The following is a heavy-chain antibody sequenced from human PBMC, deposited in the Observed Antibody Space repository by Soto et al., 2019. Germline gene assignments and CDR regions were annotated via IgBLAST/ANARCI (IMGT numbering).Heavy chain of an antibody. D-gene: IGHD3-3*01. CDR1: GFTFSSYA. CDR2: ISYDGSNK. J-gene: IGHJ6*02. V-gene: IGHV3-30-3*01. CDR3: ARDFGELRFLEWLSTWYYYYGMDV. Sequence: PGGSLRLSCAASGFTFSSYAMHWVRQAPGKGLEWVAVISYDGSNKYYADSVKGRFTISRDNSKNTLYLQMNSLRAEDTAVYYCARDFGELRFLEWLSTWYYYYGMDVWGQGTTVTVSS.